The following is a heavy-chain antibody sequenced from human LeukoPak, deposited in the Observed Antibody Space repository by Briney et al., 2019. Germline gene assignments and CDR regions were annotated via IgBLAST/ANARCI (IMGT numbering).Heavy chain of an antibody. V-gene: IGHV4-59*01. D-gene: IGHD3-22*01. Sequence: SETLPLTCTVSGGSISSYYWSWIRQPPGKGLEWIGYIYYSGSTNYNPSLKSRVTISVDTSKNQFSPKLSSVTAADTAVYYCARDHPYYYDSSGYTPFDYWGQGTLVTVSS. CDR1: GGSISSYY. J-gene: IGHJ4*02. CDR3: ARDHPYYYDSSGYTPFDY. CDR2: IYYSGST.